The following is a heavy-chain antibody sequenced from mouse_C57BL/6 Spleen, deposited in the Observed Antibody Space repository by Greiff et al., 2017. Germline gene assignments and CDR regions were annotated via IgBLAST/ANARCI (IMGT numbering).Heavy chain of an antibody. CDR1: GYSFTSYY. CDR3: ARSAGTRYVDV. J-gene: IGHJ1*03. CDR2: IYPGSGNT. D-gene: IGHD4-1*01. Sequence: QVQLQQSGPELVKPGASVKISCKASGYSFTSYYIHWVKQRPGQGLEWIGWIYPGSGNTKYNEKFKGKATLTADTSSSTAYMQLSSLTSEDSAVYYCARSAGTRYVDVWGTGTTVTVSS. V-gene: IGHV1-66*01.